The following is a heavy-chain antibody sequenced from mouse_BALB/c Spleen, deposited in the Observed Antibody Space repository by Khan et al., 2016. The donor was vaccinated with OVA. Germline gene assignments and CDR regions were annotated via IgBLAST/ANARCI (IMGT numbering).Heavy chain of an antibody. CDR1: GYSITSGYF. CDR3: ARGGSSGPAWFAY. J-gene: IGHJ3*01. D-gene: IGHD3-1*01. CDR2: IRYDGDS. Sequence: EVQLQASGPGLVKPSQSLSLTCSVTGYSITSGYFWNWIRQFPGNNLEWLGYIRYDGDSNYNPSLKNQISITRDTSKHPFFLKLNSVPPEDTATYYCARGGSSGPAWFAYWGQGTLVTVSA. V-gene: IGHV3-6*02.